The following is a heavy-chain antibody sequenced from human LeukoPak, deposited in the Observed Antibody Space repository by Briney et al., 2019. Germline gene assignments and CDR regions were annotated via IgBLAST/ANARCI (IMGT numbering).Heavy chain of an antibody. CDR2: INHSGST. D-gene: IGHD2-2*01. CDR3: AREYCSSTCCYLWYFDL. V-gene: IGHV4-34*01. J-gene: IGHJ2*01. Sequence: SETLSLTCAVYGGSFSGYYWSWIRQPPGKGLEWIGEINHSGSTNYNPSLKSRVTISVDTSKNQFSLKLSSVTAADTAVYYCAREYCSSTCCYLWYFDLWGRGTLVTVSS. CDR1: GGSFSGYY.